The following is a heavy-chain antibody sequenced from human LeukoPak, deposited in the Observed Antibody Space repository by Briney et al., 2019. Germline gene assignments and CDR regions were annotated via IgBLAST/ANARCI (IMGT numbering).Heavy chain of an antibody. CDR1: GGSLSGYY. D-gene: IGHD4-23*01. J-gene: IGHJ4*02. Sequence: PPETLSLTRAVYGGSLSGYYWSWIRQPPGKGLEWIGEINHSGSTNYNPPLKSRVTISVDTSKNQFSLKLSSVTAADTAVYYCARGAGGNSIDYWGQGTLVTVSS. V-gene: IGHV4-34*01. CDR2: INHSGST. CDR3: ARGAGGNSIDY.